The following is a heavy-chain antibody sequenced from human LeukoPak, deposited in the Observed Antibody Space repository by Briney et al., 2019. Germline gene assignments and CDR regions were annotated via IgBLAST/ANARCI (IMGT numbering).Heavy chain of an antibody. CDR1: GGSISSYY. Sequence: SETLSLTCTVSGGSISSYYWSWIRQPAGKGLEWIGRIYTSGSTNYNPSLKSRVTISVDTSKNQFSLKLSSVTAADTAVYYCARGPSGLYYYDSAINWGQGTLVTVSS. CDR3: ARGPSGLYYYDSAIN. J-gene: IGHJ4*02. CDR2: IYTSGST. V-gene: IGHV4-4*07. D-gene: IGHD3-22*01.